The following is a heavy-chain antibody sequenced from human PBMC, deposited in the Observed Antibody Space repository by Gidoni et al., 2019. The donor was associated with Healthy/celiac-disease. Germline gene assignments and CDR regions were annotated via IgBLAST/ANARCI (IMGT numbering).Heavy chain of an antibody. D-gene: IGHD6-19*01. CDR2: IYYSGST. CDR3: ARMNTGYSSGHFDY. V-gene: IGHV4-39*01. CDR1: GGSVSSSSYY. J-gene: IGHJ4*02. Sequence: QLQLQESGPGLVKPSETLSLTCTVSGGSVSSSSYYWGWILQPPGKGLEWIGIIYYSGSTYYKPSLKSRVTTSVDTSKNQFSLKLSSVTAADTAVYYCARMNTGYSSGHFDYWGQGTLVTVSS.